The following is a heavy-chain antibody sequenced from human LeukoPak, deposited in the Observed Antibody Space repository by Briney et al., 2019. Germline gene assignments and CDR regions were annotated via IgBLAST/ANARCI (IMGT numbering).Heavy chain of an antibody. CDR3: ASPWYSGSYYGGGAFDI. CDR1: GGTFSSYA. CDR2: IIPIFGTA. J-gene: IGHJ3*02. V-gene: IGHV1-69*13. D-gene: IGHD1-26*01. Sequence: ASVKVSCKASGGTFSSYAISWVRQAPGQGLEWMGGIIPIFGTANYAQKFQGRVTITADESTSTAYMELSSLRSEDAAVYYCASPWYSGSYYGGGAFDIWGQGTMVTVSS.